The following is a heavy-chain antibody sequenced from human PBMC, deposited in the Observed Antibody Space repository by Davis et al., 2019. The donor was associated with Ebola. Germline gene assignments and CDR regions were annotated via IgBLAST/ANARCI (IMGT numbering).Heavy chain of an antibody. J-gene: IGHJ4*02. D-gene: IGHD3-16*01. CDR1: GYTFTSYA. CDR3: ARDILGLLGY. V-gene: IGHV1-18*01. CDR2: ISAYNGNT. Sequence: AASVKVSCKASGYTFTSYAMNWVRQAPGQGLEWMGWISAYNGNTNYAQKLQGRVTMTTDTSTSTAYMELRSLRSDDTAVYYCARDILGLLGYWGQGTLVTVSS.